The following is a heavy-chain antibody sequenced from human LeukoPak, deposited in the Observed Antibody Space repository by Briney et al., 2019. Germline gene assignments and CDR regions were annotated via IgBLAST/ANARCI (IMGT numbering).Heavy chain of an antibody. CDR1: GFTFSNAW. Sequence: GGSLRLSCAASGFTFSNAWMSWVRQAPGKGLDWVGRIKSKTDGGTTDYAAPGKGRFTISRDDSKNTLYMQINSLKTEDKAVYYCTTDLGDIEVWGPGTLVTVS. CDR3: TTDLGDIEV. V-gene: IGHV3-15*01. CDR2: IKSKTDGGTT. D-gene: IGHD2-15*01. J-gene: IGHJ4*02.